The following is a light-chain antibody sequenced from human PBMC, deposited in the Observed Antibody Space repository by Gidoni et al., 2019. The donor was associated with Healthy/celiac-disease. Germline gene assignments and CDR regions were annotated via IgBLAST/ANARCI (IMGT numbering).Light chain of an antibody. J-gene: IGKJ2*01. V-gene: IGKV3-11*01. CDR3: QQRSNWPPYT. CDR1: QSVSSY. CDR2: DAS. Sequence: IVLTQSPAPLSLSPGERATLSCRASQSVSSYLAWYQQKPGQAPRLLIYDASNRATGIPARFSGSGSGTDFTLTISSLEPEDFAVYYCQQRSNWPPYTFXQXTKLEIK.